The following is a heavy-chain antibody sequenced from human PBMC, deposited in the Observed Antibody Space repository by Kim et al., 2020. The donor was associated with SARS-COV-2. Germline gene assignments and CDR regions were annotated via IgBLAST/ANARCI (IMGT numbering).Heavy chain of an antibody. CDR3: ARDRGSYLDFDY. Sequence: NYAQKFQGRVTITADESTSTAYMELSSLRSEDTAVYYCARDRGSYLDFDYWGQGTLVTVSS. V-gene: IGHV1-69*01. D-gene: IGHD1-26*01. J-gene: IGHJ4*02.